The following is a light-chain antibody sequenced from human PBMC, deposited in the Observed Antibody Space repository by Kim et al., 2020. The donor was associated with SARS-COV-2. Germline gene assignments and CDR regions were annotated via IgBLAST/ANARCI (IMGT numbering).Light chain of an antibody. V-gene: IGKV3-11*01. J-gene: IGKJ4*01. CDR3: QQRGNWPLT. CDR2: GAS. CDR1: QSVSSY. Sequence: LSPGERATLSCRASQSVSSYLAWYQQKPGQAPRLLIYGASNRATGIPARFSGSGSGTDFTLTIGSLEPEDFAVYYCQQRGNWPLTFGGGTKVDIK.